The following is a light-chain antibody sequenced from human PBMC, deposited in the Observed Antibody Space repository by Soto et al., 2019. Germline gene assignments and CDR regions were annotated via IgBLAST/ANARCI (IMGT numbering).Light chain of an antibody. J-gene: IGKJ4*01. CDR3: QQAHSFPLT. CDR1: QDIGTW. CDR2: TAS. V-gene: IGKV1D-12*01. Sequence: DIQVTQSPSSVSASVGDRVTMTCLTGQDIGTWLAWYQHTPGRAPKLLISTASTLQSGVPSRFSGRGSGTEFTLTISSLQPEDFATYYCQQAHSFPLTFGGGTKVDI.